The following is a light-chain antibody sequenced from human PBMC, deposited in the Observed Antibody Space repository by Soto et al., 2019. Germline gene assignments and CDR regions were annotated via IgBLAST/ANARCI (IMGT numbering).Light chain of an antibody. J-gene: IGKJ4*01. V-gene: IGKV3D-15*01. CDR3: QQYNNWLT. CDR2: GAS. Sequence: EIVMTQSPATLSVSPGERATLSCRASQSVNSNLAWYQQKPGQAPRLLIYGASTRATDIPARFSGSGSGTEFTLTISSLQSEDFAVYHCQQYNNWLTFGGGTKVEIK. CDR1: QSVNSN.